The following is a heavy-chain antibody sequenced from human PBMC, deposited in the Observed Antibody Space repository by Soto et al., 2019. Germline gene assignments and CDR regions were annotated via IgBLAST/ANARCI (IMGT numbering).Heavy chain of an antibody. J-gene: IGHJ6*02. CDR2: LKSDGRDT. D-gene: IGHD2-2*01. CDR3: VREMPVPIRGGYYYYSVLDA. V-gene: IGHV3-74*01. Sequence: GGSLRLSCAASGFSFNDNWMHWVRQVPGKGLMWVSRLKSDGRDTIYADSVKGRFTGSRDSAKNTLDLQMNSLRVEDTAVYYCVREMPVPIRGGYYYYSVLDAWGQGTTVTVSS. CDR1: GFSFNDNW.